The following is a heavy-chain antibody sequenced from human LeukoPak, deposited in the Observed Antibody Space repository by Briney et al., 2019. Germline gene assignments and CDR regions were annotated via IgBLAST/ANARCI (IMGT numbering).Heavy chain of an antibody. CDR2: ITRSGDTT. CDR3: ARDRGSGSYEGYYFDY. D-gene: IGHD3-10*01. V-gene: IGHV3-23*01. J-gene: IGHJ4*02. Sequence: GGSLRLSCAASGFTFTSYAMSWVRQAPGKGLEWVSAITRSGDTTYYAASVKGRFTISRDNSKNTLYFQMSSLRAEDTAIYYCARDRGSGSYEGYYFDYWGQGTLVTVSS. CDR1: GFTFTSYA.